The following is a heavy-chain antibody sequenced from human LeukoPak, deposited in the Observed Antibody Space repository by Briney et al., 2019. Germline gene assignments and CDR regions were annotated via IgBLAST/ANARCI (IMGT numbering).Heavy chain of an antibody. CDR3: ARDGHYYYMVV. CDR2: IYYSGST. V-gene: IGHV4-59*01. CDR1: GGSISSYY. Sequence: SETLSLTCTVSGGSISSYYWSWIRQPPGKGLEWIGYIYYSGSTNYNPSLYSRVTISVDTSKNQFSLKLSSVTAADTAVYYCARDGHYYYMVVWAKGPRSPSP. J-gene: IGHJ6*03.